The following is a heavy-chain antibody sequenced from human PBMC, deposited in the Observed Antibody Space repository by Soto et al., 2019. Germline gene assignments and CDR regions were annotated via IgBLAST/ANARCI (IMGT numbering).Heavy chain of an antibody. D-gene: IGHD4-17*01. V-gene: IGHV4-59*01. CDR2: IHYSGST. J-gene: IGHJ4*02. CDR1: VVSISSYY. CDR3: ARVGWTTVGYYFDY. Sequence: SETLSLTCAVSVVSISSYYWSWIRQPPGKGLEWIGYIHYSGSTKYNPSLKSRASISVDTSKSQFSLKLSSVTAADTAVYYCARVGWTTVGYYFDYWGQGALVTVS.